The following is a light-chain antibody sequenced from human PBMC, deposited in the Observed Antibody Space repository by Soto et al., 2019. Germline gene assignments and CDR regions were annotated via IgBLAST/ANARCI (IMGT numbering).Light chain of an antibody. CDR1: QTGSSSC. Sequence: IVLTQSPGTVSLSPGERATLSCRASQTGSSSCLAWYQQKPGQAPRLLIYGASTRATGIPDRFSGSGSGTDFTLTISRLEPEDSAVYFCQHYGSSQWTFGQWTFGQGTKVEIK. CDR2: GAS. V-gene: IGKV3-20*01. J-gene: IGKJ1*01. CDR3: QHYGSSQWTFGQWT.